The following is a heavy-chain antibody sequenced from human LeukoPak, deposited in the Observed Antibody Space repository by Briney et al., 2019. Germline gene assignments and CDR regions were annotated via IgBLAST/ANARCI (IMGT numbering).Heavy chain of an antibody. CDR1: GFTLSAYG. V-gene: IGHV3-23*01. CDR3: ANPRYAY. Sequence: AGGSLRLSCAASGFTLSAYGVSWVRQAPGKGLECVSSITGTETTYYADSVKGRFTISSDTSKNTVYLQANSLRVEDTAVYYCANPRYAYWGQGTLVTVSS. J-gene: IGHJ4*02. CDR2: ITGTETT. D-gene: IGHD2-2*01.